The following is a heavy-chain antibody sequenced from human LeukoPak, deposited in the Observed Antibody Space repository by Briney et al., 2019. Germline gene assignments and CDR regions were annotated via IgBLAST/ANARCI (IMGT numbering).Heavy chain of an antibody. V-gene: IGHV1-2*02. CDR1: GYTFTGYY. CDR3: ARVTIYPSHYYYMDV. D-gene: IGHD5-24*01. CDR2: INPNSGGT. J-gene: IGHJ6*03. Sequence: ASVKVSCKASGYTFTGYYMHWVRQAPGQGLEWMGWINPNSGGTNYAQKFQGRVTMTRDTSISTAYMELRSLRSDDTAVYYCARVTIYPSHYYYMDVWGKGTTVTVSS.